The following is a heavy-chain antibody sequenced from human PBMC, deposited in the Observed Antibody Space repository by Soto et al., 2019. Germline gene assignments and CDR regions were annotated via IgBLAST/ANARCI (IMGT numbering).Heavy chain of an antibody. V-gene: IGHV1-69*13. CDR3: ARPLQYYYDSSGGGGAFDI. Sequence: ASVKVSCKGSGGTFSSYAISWVRQAPGQGLEWMGGIIPIFGTANYAQKFQGRVTITADESTSTAYMELSSLRSEDTAVYYCARPLQYYYDSSGGGGAFDIWGQGTMVTVSS. CDR1: GGTFSSYA. D-gene: IGHD3-22*01. CDR2: IIPIFGTA. J-gene: IGHJ3*02.